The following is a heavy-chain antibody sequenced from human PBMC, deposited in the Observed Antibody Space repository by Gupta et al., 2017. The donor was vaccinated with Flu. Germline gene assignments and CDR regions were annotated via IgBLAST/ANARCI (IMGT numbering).Heavy chain of an antibody. D-gene: IGHD2-15*01. CDR2: IKQDGSEK. CDR1: YW. Sequence: YWMGWVREAPGKGLEWVANIKQDGSEKYYVDSMKGRFTISRDNAKNSLYLQMNSLRAEDTAVYYCARGRTATYYYYGMDVWGQGTTVTVSS. CDR3: ARGRTATYYYYGMDV. J-gene: IGHJ6*02. V-gene: IGHV3-7*01.